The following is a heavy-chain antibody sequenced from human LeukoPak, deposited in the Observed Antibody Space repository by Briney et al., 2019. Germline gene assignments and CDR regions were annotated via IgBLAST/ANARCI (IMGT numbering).Heavy chain of an antibody. V-gene: IGHV3-11*06. CDR1: GFTFSDYY. D-gene: IGHD3-22*01. J-gene: IGHJ4*02. CDR3: ARARYYYDSSGFQEYYFDY. Sequence: GGSLRLSCAASGFTFSDYYMSWIRQAPGKGLEWASYISSSSSYTNYADSVKGRFTISRDNAKNSLYLQMNSLRAEDTAVYYCARARYYYDSSGFQEYYFDYWGQGTLVTVSS. CDR2: ISSSSSYT.